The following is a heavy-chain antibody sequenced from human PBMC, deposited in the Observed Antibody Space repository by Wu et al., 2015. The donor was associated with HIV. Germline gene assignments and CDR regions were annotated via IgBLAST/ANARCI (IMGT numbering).Heavy chain of an antibody. CDR1: GYTFTGYY. V-gene: IGHV1-69*01. CDR3: AINTDSVATSLYSLGV. Sequence: QVQLLQSGAEVKKPGASVKVSCKASGYTFTGYYMHWVRQAPGQGLEWMGGINPLFGTTKHTQKFQDRVTFTTDESKTTAYMELSSLRSEDSAVYYCAINTDSVATSLYSLGVWGQGTTVTVSS. J-gene: IGHJ6*02. D-gene: IGHD5-12*01. CDR2: INPLFGTT.